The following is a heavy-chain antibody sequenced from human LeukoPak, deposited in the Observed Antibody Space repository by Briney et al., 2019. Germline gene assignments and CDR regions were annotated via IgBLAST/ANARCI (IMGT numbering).Heavy chain of an antibody. Sequence: ASVKVSCKASGYTFTSYGISWVRQAPGQGLEWMGWISAYNGNTNYAQKLQGRVTMTTDTSTSTAYMELRSLRSDDTAVYYYARDPLSWWQQLGDWFDPWGQGTLVTVSS. J-gene: IGHJ5*02. CDR2: ISAYNGNT. D-gene: IGHD6-13*01. CDR1: GYTFTSYG. V-gene: IGHV1-18*01. CDR3: ARDPLSWWQQLGDWFDP.